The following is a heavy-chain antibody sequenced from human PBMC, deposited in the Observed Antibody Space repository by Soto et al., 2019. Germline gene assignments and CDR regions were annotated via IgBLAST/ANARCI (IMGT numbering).Heavy chain of an antibody. CDR2: IIPIFGTA. V-gene: IGHV1-69*06. D-gene: IGHD3-9*01. CDR1: GGTFSSYA. Sequence: SVKVSCKASGGTFSSYAISWVRQAPGQGLGWMGGIIPIFGTANYAQKFQGRVTITADKSTSTAYMELSSLRSEDTAVYYCARGRNYDILTGYLLPDYWGQGTLVTVSS. J-gene: IGHJ4*02. CDR3: ARGRNYDILTGYLLPDY.